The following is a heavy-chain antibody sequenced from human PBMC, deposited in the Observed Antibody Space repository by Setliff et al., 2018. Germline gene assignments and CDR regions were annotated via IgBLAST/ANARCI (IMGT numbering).Heavy chain of an antibody. Sequence: PSETLSLTCTVSGGSISSYYWGWIRQPAGKGLEWIGHIYIGGSANYNPSLKSRVTMSIDTSKNQFSLKLNSVTAADMALYYCAREQWLDPPGYYYMDVWAKGTTVTVSS. CDR3: AREQWLDPPGYYYMDV. CDR2: IYIGGSA. J-gene: IGHJ6*03. D-gene: IGHD6-19*01. CDR1: GGSISSYY. V-gene: IGHV4-4*07.